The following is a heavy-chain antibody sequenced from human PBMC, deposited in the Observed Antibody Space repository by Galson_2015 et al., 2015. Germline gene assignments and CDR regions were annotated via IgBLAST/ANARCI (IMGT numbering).Heavy chain of an antibody. V-gene: IGHV5-51*01. CDR3: ATLDRAMTASGFDL. J-gene: IGHJ3*01. CDR1: RNTFANCW. D-gene: IGHD2-21*02. Sequence: QSGAEVTKPGESLKISCRGSRNTFANCWIGWVRQTPGKGLEYVGLIYAGDSDTKYSPSLRGQVTISADKSITTAYLQWSSLQASDTAMYYCATLDRAMTASGFDLWGQGTMVTVSS. CDR2: IYAGDSDT.